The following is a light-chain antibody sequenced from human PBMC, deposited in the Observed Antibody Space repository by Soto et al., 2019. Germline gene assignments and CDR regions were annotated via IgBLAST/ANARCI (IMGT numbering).Light chain of an antibody. Sequence: EMVMTQSPATLSVSPGERATLSCRASQSVSSNLAWYQQKPGQAPRLLIFGASTRAAGIPARFSGSGSGTEFTLTISSLQSEDFAVYSCQKYYNWITLGQGTRLEIK. V-gene: IGKV3-15*01. J-gene: IGKJ5*01. CDR3: QKYYNWIT. CDR1: QSVSSN. CDR2: GAS.